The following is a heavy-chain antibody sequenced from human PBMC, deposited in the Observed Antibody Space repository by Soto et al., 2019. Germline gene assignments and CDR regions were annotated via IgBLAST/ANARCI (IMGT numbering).Heavy chain of an antibody. V-gene: IGHV1-69*01. CDR3: ARVKESCSSTSCYKFFDV. J-gene: IGHJ5*02. Sequence: LVTGSLTAAGGSFRVDAGSWGRQAHEQGLEWVGEIIPMYGMPNLAHRFQGRVTVTADESTSTVYMEVSSLRSEDTAIYYCARVKESCSSTSCYKFFDVWGQGSLGSV. D-gene: IGHD2-2*02. CDR1: GGSFRVDA. CDR2: IIPMYGMP.